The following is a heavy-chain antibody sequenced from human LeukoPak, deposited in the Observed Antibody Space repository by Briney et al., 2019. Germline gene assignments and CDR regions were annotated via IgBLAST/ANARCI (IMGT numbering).Heavy chain of an antibody. CDR3: ASGQYYYGSGSYSYHMDI. Sequence: GASVKVSCKASGYTFTSYDINWVRQATGQGLEWMGWMNPNSGDTGYAQKFQGRVNMTRNSSISTDYMDLSSQRSDDTAVYYCASGQYYYGSGSYSYHMDIWGKGPTVTISS. CDR2: MNPNSGDT. V-gene: IGHV1-8*01. D-gene: IGHD3-10*01. J-gene: IGHJ6*03. CDR1: GYTFTSYD.